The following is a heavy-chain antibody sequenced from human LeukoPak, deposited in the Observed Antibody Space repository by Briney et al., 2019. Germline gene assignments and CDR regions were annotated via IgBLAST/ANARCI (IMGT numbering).Heavy chain of an antibody. CDR1: GFTFKDYY. CDR2: LNPYSGGT. V-gene: IGHV1-2*02. J-gene: IGHJ4*02. CDR3: ARALTRYSTAWYGY. D-gene: IGHD6-19*01. Sequence: ASVKVSCKTSGFTFKDYYIHWVRQAPGQGLEWMGWLNPYSGGTNYAQKFQGRVTLTRDTSITTAYMDLSSLTSDDTALYYCARALTRYSTAWYGYWGQGTLVTVSS.